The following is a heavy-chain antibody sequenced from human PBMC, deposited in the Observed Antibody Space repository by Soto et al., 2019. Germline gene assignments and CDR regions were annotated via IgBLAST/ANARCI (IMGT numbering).Heavy chain of an antibody. CDR3: ARDGTTGTANYHYAMDV. J-gene: IGHJ6*02. D-gene: IGHD4-17*01. CDR2: IHASSISNI. CDR1: GFTLSSYH. V-gene: IGHV3-48*03. Sequence: GGSLRLSCVASGFTLSSYHMDWVRRAPGKGLEWISYIHASSISNIYYADSVKGRFTISRDNAKNSLYLQMDSLRAEDTAVYYCARDGTTGTANYHYAMDVWGQGTTVTVSS.